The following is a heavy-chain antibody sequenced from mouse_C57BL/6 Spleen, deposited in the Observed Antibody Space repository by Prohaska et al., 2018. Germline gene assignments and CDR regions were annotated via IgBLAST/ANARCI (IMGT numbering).Heavy chain of an antibody. J-gene: IGHJ4*01. CDR2: ISSGGSYT. CDR3: ARQGLTTVVAFYAMDY. D-gene: IGHD1-1*01. V-gene: IGHV5-6*01. Sequence: LEWVATISSGGSYTYYPDSVKGRFTISRDNAKNTLYLQMSSLKSEDTAMYYCARQGLTTVVAFYAMDYWGQGTSVTVSS.